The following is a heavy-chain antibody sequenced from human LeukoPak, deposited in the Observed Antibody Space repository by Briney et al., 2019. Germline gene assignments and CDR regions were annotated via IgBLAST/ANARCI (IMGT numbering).Heavy chain of an antibody. J-gene: IGHJ2*01. D-gene: IGHD4-17*01. CDR2: IKQDGSDI. CDR1: GFTFSNYW. CDR3: ARALRSRCLFDL. V-gene: IGHV3-7*01. Sequence: GGSLRLSCAASGFTFSNYWMSWVRPAPGKGLEWVAYIKQDGSDIRYVDSVKGRFTISRDNVKNSLYLQMNSLRAEDTAVFYCARALRSRCLFDLWGRGTLVTVSS.